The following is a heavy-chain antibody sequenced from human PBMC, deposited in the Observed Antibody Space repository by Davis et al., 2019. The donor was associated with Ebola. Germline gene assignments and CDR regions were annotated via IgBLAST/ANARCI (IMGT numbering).Heavy chain of an antibody. CDR2: ISYDGSNK. CDR3: AKGSVTIFGVAPDYYGMDV. D-gene: IGHD3-3*01. J-gene: IGHJ6*04. V-gene: IGHV3-30*18. Sequence: GESLKISCAASGFTFSSYGMHWVRQAPGKGLEWVAVISYDGSNKYYADSVKGRFTISRDNSKNMLYLQMNSLRAEDTAVYYCAKGSVTIFGVAPDYYGMDVWGKGTTVTVSS. CDR1: GFTFSSYG.